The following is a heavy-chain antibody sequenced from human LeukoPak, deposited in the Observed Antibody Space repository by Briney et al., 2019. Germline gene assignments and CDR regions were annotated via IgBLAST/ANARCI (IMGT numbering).Heavy chain of an antibody. CDR3: ARDLRTAGTTLRGVY. CDR2: ISSSRATL. J-gene: IGHJ4*02. Sequence: PGGSLRLSCTASGFTFSAYDMNWVRQAPGKGLEWVSYISSSRATLYYADSVKGRFTISRDDAKNSLFLQMNTLRDEDTAVYYCARDLRTAGTTLRGVYWGQGTLVTVSS. V-gene: IGHV3-48*02. CDR1: GFTFSAYD. D-gene: IGHD4-11*01.